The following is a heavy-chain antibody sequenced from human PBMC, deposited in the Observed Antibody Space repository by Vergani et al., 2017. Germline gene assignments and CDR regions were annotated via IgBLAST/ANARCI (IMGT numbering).Heavy chain of an antibody. D-gene: IGHD1-1*01. Sequence: QVQLVQSGTEVKKPGASVKVSCKASGYTFTNYDINWVRRATGQGLEWMGWMNPISGNTGFAQKFRGRVTITRDTSISTAYMELSSLRSEDTAVYYCARGPTVQWGDYWYFDLWGRGTLVTVSS. CDR3: ARGPTVQWGDYWYFDL. J-gene: IGHJ2*01. CDR1: GYTFTNYD. CDR2: MNPISGNT. V-gene: IGHV1-8*03.